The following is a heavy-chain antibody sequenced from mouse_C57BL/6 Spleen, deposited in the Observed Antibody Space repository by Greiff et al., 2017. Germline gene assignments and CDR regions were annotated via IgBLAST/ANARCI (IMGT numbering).Heavy chain of an antibody. Sequence: EVQLVESGPGLVKPSQSLSLTCSVTGYSITSGYYWNWIRQFPGNKLEWMGYISYDGSNNYNPSLKNRISITRDTSKNQFFLKLNSVTTEDTATYYCARGGDGYYAYAMDYWGQGTSVTVSS. J-gene: IGHJ4*01. CDR1: GYSITSGYY. CDR2: ISYDGSN. V-gene: IGHV3-6*01. CDR3: ARGGDGYYAYAMDY. D-gene: IGHD2-3*01.